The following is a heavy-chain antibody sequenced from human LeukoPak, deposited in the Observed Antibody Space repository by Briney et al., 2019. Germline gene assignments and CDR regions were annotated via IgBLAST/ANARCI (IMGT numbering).Heavy chain of an antibody. CDR2: LFSGGNR. Sequence: GGSLRLSCAASGFNVGSDYMNWVRQAPGKGLEWVSVLFSGGNRYYADSVQGRFTISRDDSRNILYLQMNSLRPEDMAVYYCARRATAVPGDYWGQGTLVTVSS. J-gene: IGHJ4*02. CDR1: GFNVGSDY. D-gene: IGHD6-25*01. V-gene: IGHV3-66*02. CDR3: ARRATAVPGDY.